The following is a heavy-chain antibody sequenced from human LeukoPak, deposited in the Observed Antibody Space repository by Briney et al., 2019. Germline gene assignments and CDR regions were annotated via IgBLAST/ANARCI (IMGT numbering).Heavy chain of an antibody. V-gene: IGHV3-33*06. CDR2: IWYDGSNK. D-gene: IGHD3-22*01. Sequence: QSGGSLRLSCAASGFTFSSYGMHWVRQAPGKGLEWVAVIWYDGSNKYYADSVKGRFTISRDNSKNTLYLQMNSLRAEDTAVYYCAKDKYYYDSSGYYDYWGQGTLVTVSP. CDR1: GFTFSSYG. J-gene: IGHJ4*02. CDR3: AKDKYYYDSSGYYDY.